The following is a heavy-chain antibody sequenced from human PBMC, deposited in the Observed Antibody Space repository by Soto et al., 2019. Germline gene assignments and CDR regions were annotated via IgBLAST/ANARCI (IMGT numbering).Heavy chain of an antibody. D-gene: IGHD4-17*01. J-gene: IGHJ5*02. CDR1: GFSLSNSKVG. Sequence: QVTLKESGPVLVKPTESLTLTCTVSGFSLSNSKVGVSWIRQPPGKALEGLAHIFSDDEKSYMTSLKSRLTISKDTSKSLVVLTMTNMDPLDTATYYCVRAYNDHADYYWFDIWGQGTLVTVSS. V-gene: IGHV2-26*01. CDR2: IFSDDEK. CDR3: VRAYNDHADYYWFDI.